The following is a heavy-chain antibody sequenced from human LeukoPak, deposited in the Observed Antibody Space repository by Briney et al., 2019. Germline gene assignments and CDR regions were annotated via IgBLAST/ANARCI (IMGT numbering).Heavy chain of an antibody. D-gene: IGHD4/OR15-4a*01. CDR3: ANANYLWYFDY. CDR1: GFTFSSYA. V-gene: IGHV3-23*01. CDR2: ISGSGGST. J-gene: IGHJ4*02. Sequence: GSLRLSCAASGFTFSSYALSWVRQAPGKGLEWVSAISGSGGSTYYADSVKGRFTISRDNSKNTLYLQMNSLRAEDTAVYYCANANYLWYFDYWGQGTLVTVSS.